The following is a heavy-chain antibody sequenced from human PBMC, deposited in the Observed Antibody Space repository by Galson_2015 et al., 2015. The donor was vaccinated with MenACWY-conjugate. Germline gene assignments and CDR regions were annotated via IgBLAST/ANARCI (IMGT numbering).Heavy chain of an antibody. D-gene: IGHD4-17*01. V-gene: IGHV4-59*01. J-gene: IGHJ5*02. Sequence: SETLSLTCTVSGASFRSYYWNWIRQPPGKGLEWIGNIYFTGNTNYNPSLKSRVTMSIDTSMNQFSLKVSSVTAADTAVYYCARVPSDYATWFDPWGQGTRVIVSS. CDR1: GASFRSYY. CDR2: IYFTGNT. CDR3: ARVPSDYATWFDP.